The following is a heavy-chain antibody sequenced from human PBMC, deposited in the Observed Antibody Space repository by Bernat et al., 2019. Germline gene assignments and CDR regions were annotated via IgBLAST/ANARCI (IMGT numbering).Heavy chain of an antibody. CDR3: ARGTSHWFDP. CDR1: GFTFSSYA. Sequence: QVQLVESGGGMVQPGRSLRLSCAASGFTFSSYAMHWVRQAPGKGLEWVAVISYDGSNKYYADSVKGRFTISRDNSKNTLYLQMNSLRAEDTAVYYCARGTSHWFDPWGQGTLVTVSS. J-gene: IGHJ5*02. CDR2: ISYDGSNK. V-gene: IGHV3-30*01.